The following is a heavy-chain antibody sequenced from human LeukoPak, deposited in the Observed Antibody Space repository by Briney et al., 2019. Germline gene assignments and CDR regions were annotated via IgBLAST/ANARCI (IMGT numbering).Heavy chain of an antibody. Sequence: ASVKVSCKASGYTFTDCYMHWVRQAPGPGLEWMGWINPISGGTDYAQKFQGRVTMIRDTSISTAYMELSRLTSDDTAVYYCARGRYCSETSCSDFDSWGQGTLVTVSS. CDR1: GYTFTDCY. V-gene: IGHV1-2*02. CDR2: INPISGGT. CDR3: ARGRYCSETSCSDFDS. J-gene: IGHJ4*02. D-gene: IGHD2-2*01.